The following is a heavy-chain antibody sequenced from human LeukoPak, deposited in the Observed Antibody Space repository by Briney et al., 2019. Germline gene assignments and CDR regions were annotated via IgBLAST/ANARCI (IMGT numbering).Heavy chain of an antibody. CDR2: IKGDGGGT. V-gene: IGHV3-23*01. CDR3: AKDPNGDYIGAFDF. Sequence: GGSLRLSCSASGFTFSNYGMTWVRQAPGKGLEGVSDIKGDGGGTHYADSVKGRFTISRDNSKNTLYLQMNSLRAEDTAIYYCAKDPNGDYIGAFDFWGQGTMVTVSS. J-gene: IGHJ3*01. CDR1: GFTFSNYG. D-gene: IGHD2-21*02.